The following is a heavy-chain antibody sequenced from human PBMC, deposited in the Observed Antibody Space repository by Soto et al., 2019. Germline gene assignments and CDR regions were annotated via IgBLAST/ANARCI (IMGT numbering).Heavy chain of an antibody. CDR2: IYQSGST. Sequence: QVQLQESGTGLVEPSGTLSLTCNVYDGSINNGDWCSWVRQPPGKGLEWIGYIYQSGSTRYNPSLKSRVTISLDTSKNQFSLKMSSVTAADTAVYYCASGTIYHSYGMDVWGQGKMVTVSS. D-gene: IGHD2-2*01. J-gene: IGHJ6*02. CDR1: DGSINNGDW. CDR3: ASGTIYHSYGMDV. V-gene: IGHV4-4*02.